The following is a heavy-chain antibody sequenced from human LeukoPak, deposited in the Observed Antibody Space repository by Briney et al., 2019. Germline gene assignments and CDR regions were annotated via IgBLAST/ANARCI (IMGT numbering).Heavy chain of an antibody. Sequence: GASVKVSCKDSAGTFSNRTLRWVRQAPGRGLEWMGRIIPIFDTADYTQKFQGRVTFTADKSTGTALMELSSLRSEDTATYYCVRNSDTSGPQKTYLDFWGQGTLVTVSS. CDR2: IIPIFDTA. D-gene: IGHD3-22*01. J-gene: IGHJ4*02. CDR3: VRNSDTSGPQKTYLDF. V-gene: IGHV1-69*08. CDR1: AGTFSNRT.